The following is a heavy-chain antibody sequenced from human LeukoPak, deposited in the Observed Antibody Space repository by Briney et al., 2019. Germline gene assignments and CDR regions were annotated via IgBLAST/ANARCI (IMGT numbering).Heavy chain of an antibody. Sequence: SETLSLTCTVSGGSISSYYWSWIRQPPGKGLEWIGYIYYSGSTIYNPSLKSRVTISVDTSKNQFSLKLSSVTAADTAVYYCARHLSLDAWELQPGFDYWGQGTLVTVSS. V-gene: IGHV4-59*08. J-gene: IGHJ4*02. CDR2: IYYSGST. CDR1: GGSISSYY. D-gene: IGHD1-26*01. CDR3: ARHLSLDAWELQPGFDY.